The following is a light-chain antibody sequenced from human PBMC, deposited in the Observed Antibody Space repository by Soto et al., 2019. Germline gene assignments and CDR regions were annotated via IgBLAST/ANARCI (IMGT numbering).Light chain of an antibody. CDR3: CSYARPTFYA. J-gene: IGLJ1*01. CDR2: EVN. V-gene: IGLV2-23*02. Sequence: QSSLTQPASLSGSPGQSITISCTGSSSDVGSYNHVSWYQQHPGKAPKLMIYEVNERPSGVSNRFSGSKSGNTASLTISGLQAEDEADYYCCSYARPTFYAFATGTKVTAL. CDR1: SSDVGSYNH.